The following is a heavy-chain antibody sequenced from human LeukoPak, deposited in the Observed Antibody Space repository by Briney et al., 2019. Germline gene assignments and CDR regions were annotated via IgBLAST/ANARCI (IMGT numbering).Heavy chain of an antibody. V-gene: IGHV3-30*02. D-gene: IGHD6-13*01. CDR1: GFTFSSYA. J-gene: IGHJ3*02. Sequence: GGSLRLSCAASGFTFSSYAMHWVRQAPGRGLEWVAIIWYDGSNKYYADSVKGRFTISRDNSKNTLYLQMNSLRAEDTAVYYCAKLRGSSSSIWGQGTMVTVSS. CDR3: AKLRGSSSSI. CDR2: IWYDGSNK.